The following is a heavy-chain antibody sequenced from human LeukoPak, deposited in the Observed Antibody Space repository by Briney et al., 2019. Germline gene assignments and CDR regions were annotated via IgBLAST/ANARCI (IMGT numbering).Heavy chain of an antibody. D-gene: IGHD6-13*01. V-gene: IGHV3-23*01. CDR3: AKESQSSSWYFSDY. CDR2: ISGSGGST. J-gene: IGHJ4*02. Sequence: PGGSLRLSCAASGFTFSSYAMSWVREAPGKGLEWVSAISGSGGSTYYADSVKGRFTISRDNSKNTLYLQMNSLRAEDTAVYYCAKESQSSSWYFSDYWGQGTLVTVSS. CDR1: GFTFSSYA.